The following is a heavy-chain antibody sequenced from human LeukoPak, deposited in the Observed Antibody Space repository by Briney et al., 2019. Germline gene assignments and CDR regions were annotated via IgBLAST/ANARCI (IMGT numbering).Heavy chain of an antibody. J-gene: IGHJ4*02. Sequence: PGGSLRLSCSASGFTFSSYAMHWVRQAPGKGLEYVSAISSNGGSTYYADSVKGRFTISRDNSKNTLYLQMSSLRPEDTAVYYCVAPSMVRGVNTYYFDCWGQGTLVTVSS. CDR1: GFTFSSYA. D-gene: IGHD3-10*01. CDR2: ISSNGGST. V-gene: IGHV3-64D*06. CDR3: VAPSMVRGVNTYYFDC.